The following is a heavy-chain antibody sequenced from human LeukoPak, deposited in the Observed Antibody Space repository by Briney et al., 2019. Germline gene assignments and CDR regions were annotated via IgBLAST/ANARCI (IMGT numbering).Heavy chain of an antibody. CDR2: IYYSGST. CDR3: ARHWGSGNFDY. CDR1: GGSISSYY. D-gene: IGHD1-1*01. V-gene: IGHV4-59*08. Sequence: SETLSLTCTVSGGSISSYYWSWIRQPPGKGLEWIGYIYYSGSTNYNPSLKSRVTISVDTSKNQLSLKLSSVTAADTAVYYCARHWGSGNFDYWGQGTLVTVSS. J-gene: IGHJ4*02.